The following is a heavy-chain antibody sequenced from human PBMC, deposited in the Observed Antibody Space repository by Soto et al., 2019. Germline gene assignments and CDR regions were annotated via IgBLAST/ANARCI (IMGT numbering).Heavy chain of an antibody. CDR1: GFPFSSTD. D-gene: IGHD3-10*01. J-gene: IGHJ5*02. V-gene: IGHV3-23*01. Sequence: PGRSLTLSCAASGFPFSSTDMTWVRQAPGKGLDWVSTIDGSGGTTYYADSVKGRFTISRDNSMNTVYLQMNSLRADDTALYYCAKNSGWFNTWGQGTLVTVSS. CDR3: AKNSGWFNT. CDR2: IDGSGGTT.